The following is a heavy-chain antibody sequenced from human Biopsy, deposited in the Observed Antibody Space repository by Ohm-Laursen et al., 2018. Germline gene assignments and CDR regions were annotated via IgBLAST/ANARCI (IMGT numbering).Heavy chain of an antibody. CDR2: FDPEHGET. V-gene: IGHV1-24*01. CDR3: ARGGSFLPSEYFHH. Sequence: ASVKASCKVSEYTLTELPMHWVRQAPGKGLEWMGGFDPEHGETLYAQKFQGRVTMTEETSTDTAYMELSSLRSDDTAVYYCARGGSFLPSEYFHHWGQGTLVTVSS. CDR1: EYTLTELP. D-gene: IGHD3-16*01. J-gene: IGHJ1*01.